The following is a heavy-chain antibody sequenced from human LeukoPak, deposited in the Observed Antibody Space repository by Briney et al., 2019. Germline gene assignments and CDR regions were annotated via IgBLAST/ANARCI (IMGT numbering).Heavy chain of an antibody. CDR2: INPSGGST. J-gene: IGHJ6*02. V-gene: IGHV1-46*01. CDR3: ARGDDYGVNYYYYYGMDV. Sequence: GASVKVSCKASGYTFTSYYMHWVRQAPGQGLEWMGIINPSGGSTSYAQKFQGRVTMTRNTSISTAYMELSSLRSEDTAVYYCARGDDYGVNYYYYYGMDVWGQGTTVTVSS. CDR1: GYTFTSYY. D-gene: IGHD4-17*01.